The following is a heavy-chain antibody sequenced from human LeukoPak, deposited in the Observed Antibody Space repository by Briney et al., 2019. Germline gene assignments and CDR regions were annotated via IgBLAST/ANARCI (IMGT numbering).Heavy chain of an antibody. CDR2: INYSGNT. J-gene: IGHJ6*03. D-gene: IGHD1-26*01. Sequence: SETLSLTSTVSGGSIRSHYWSWIRQPPGKGLEWIGYINYSGNTFYHPSLEGRVTMSLDTSKNQFSLKLSSVTAADAAVYFCARELVGPIGDYYYFSLDVWGKGTTVTVSS. CDR1: GGSIRSHY. V-gene: IGHV4-59*11. CDR3: ARELVGPIGDYYYFSLDV.